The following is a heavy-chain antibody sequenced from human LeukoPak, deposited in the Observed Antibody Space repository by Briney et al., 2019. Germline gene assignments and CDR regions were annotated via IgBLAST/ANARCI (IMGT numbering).Heavy chain of an antibody. CDR3: AREPARLIYYYYYMDV. D-gene: IGHD5-12*01. CDR1: GGSISSYY. V-gene: IGHV4-4*07. J-gene: IGHJ6*03. Sequence: SETLSLTCTVSGGSISSYYWSWIRQPAGKGLEWIGRIYTSGSTNYNPSLKSRVTMSVDTSKNQFSLKLSSVTAADTAVYYCAREPARLIYYYYYMDVWGKGTTVTVSS. CDR2: IYTSGST.